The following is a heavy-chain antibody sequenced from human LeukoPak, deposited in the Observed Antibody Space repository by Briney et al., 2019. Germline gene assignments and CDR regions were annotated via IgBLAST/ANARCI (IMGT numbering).Heavy chain of an antibody. Sequence: ASVTVSCKASGYTFTSYAMNWVRQAPGQGLEWMGWINTNTGNPTYAQGFTGRFVFSLDTSVSTAYLQISSLKAEDTAAYYCARVGLAAIYYYGMDVWGQGTTVTVSS. J-gene: IGHJ6*02. D-gene: IGHD2-2*02. V-gene: IGHV7-4-1*02. CDR1: GYTFTSYA. CDR3: ARVGLAAIYYYGMDV. CDR2: INTNTGNP.